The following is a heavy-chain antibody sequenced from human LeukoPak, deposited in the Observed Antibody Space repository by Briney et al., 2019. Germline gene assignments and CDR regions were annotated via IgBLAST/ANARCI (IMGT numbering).Heavy chain of an antibody. CDR3: AKDGWYSSSSGDGYFDY. Sequence: GRSLRLSCAASGFTFSSYGMHWVPQAPGKGLECVAVISKAGNNKSYAESVEGRFTISRDNSKNTLYLQMNILRAEDTAVYYYAKDGWYSSSSGDGYFDYWGQGTLVIVSS. V-gene: IGHV3-30*18. D-gene: IGHD6-6*01. CDR1: GFTFSSYG. CDR2: ISKAGNNK. J-gene: IGHJ4*02.